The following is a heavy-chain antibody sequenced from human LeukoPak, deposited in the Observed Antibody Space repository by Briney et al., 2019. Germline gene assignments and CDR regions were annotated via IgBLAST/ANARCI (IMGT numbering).Heavy chain of an antibody. J-gene: IGHJ4*02. CDR3: ARSLTAAAGDY. CDR2: IYPADSDV. Sequence: GESLKISCKGSGYRFTSYWIGWVRQIPGKGLEWMAIIYPADSDVRYSPSFQGQVTISADKSISTAYLQWSSLKASDTAMYYCARSLTAAAGDYWGQGTLVTVSS. D-gene: IGHD6-25*01. V-gene: IGHV5-51*01. CDR1: GYRFTSYW.